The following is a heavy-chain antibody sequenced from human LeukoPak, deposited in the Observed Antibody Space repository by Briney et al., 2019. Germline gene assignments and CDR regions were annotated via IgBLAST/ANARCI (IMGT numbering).Heavy chain of an antibody. CDR3: ARQRGSNHFDY. V-gene: IGHV4-59*08. CDR2: IYYSGST. D-gene: IGHD1-26*01. CDR1: GDSISSYY. J-gene: IGHJ4*02. Sequence: KPSETLFLTCTVSGDSISSYYWSWIRQPPGQGLEWIGYIYYSGSTNYNPSLKSRVTISVDTSKNQFSLKVSSVTAADTAVYYCARQRGSNHFDYWGQGILVTVSS.